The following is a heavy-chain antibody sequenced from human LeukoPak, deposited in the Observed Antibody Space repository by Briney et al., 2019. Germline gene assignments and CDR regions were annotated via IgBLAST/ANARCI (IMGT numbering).Heavy chain of an antibody. CDR1: GLTFSGSA. J-gene: IGHJ4*02. V-gene: IGHV3-73*01. CDR2: IRSKANSYAT. Sequence: PGGSMRLSCAASGLTFSGSAIHWVRQASGKGLEWVDRIRSKANSYATAYAASVKGRFTISRDDSKNTAYLQMNSLKTEDTAVYYCTRLVGDTSGYYGDYWGQGTLVTVSS. CDR3: TRLVGDTSGYYGDY. D-gene: IGHD3-22*01.